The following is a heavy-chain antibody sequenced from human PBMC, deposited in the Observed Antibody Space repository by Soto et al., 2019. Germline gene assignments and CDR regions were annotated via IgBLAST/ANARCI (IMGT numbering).Heavy chain of an antibody. J-gene: IGHJ5*02. CDR3: AGETRREYSSSLIDP. CDR1: GDSVSSNSAA. V-gene: IGHV6-1*01. Sequence: SQTLSLTCAISGDSVSSNSAAWNWIRQSPSRGLEWLGRTYYRSKWYNDYAVSVKSRITINPDTSKNQFSLQLNSVTPEDTAVYYCAGETRREYSSSLIDPWGQGTLVTVSS. D-gene: IGHD6-6*01. CDR2: TYYRSKWYN.